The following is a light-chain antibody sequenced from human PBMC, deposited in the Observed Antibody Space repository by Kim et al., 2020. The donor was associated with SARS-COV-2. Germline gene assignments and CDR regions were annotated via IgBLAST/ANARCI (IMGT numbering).Light chain of an antibody. CDR3: QAWDRSTAI. J-gene: IGLJ2*01. V-gene: IGLV3-1*01. Sequence: SYELTQPLSVSVSPGQTASITCSGDKLGDRYACWYQQRRGQSPVLVVYQDKKRPSGIPERFSGSNSGNTATLTITGTQAMDEADYYCQAWDRSTAIFGGGTQLTVL. CDR2: QDK. CDR1: KLGDRY.